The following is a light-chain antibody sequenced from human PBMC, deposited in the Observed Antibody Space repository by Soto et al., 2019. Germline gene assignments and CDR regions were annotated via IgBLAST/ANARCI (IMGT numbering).Light chain of an antibody. Sequence: DIVMTQTPLSLPVTPGEPASISCRSSQSLLDSDDGNTYLDWYLQKPGQSPQLLIYTLSYRASGVPDRFSGSGSGTEFTLTISSLQSEDFAVYYCQQYNSWPLTFGGGTKVDIK. CDR1: QSLLDSDDGNTY. CDR2: TLS. CDR3: QQYNSWPLT. J-gene: IGKJ4*01. V-gene: IGKV2-40*01.